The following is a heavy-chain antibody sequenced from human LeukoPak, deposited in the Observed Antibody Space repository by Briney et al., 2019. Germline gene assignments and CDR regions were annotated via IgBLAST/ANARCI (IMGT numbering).Heavy chain of an antibody. J-gene: IGHJ4*02. V-gene: IGHV3-53*05. D-gene: IGHD6-13*01. Sequence: GGSLRLSCAASGFTFASYAMNWVRQAPGKGLEWVSVIYSSGNTYYADSVKGRFTISRANSKNTLYLQINSLRREDTAVYYCAIQRSSSWDFDYWGQGTLVTVSS. CDR1: GFTFASYA. CDR3: AIQRSSSWDFDY. CDR2: IYSSGNT.